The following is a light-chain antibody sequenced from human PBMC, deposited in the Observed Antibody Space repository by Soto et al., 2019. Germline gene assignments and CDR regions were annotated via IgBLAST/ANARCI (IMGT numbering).Light chain of an antibody. J-gene: IGKJ4*01. CDR2: DAS. Sequence: IVFPQSPTTLSVSPGERATLPCRASQSVSSYLAWYQQKPGQAPRLLIYDASKRATGIPARFSGSGFGTDFTLTISRLEPEDFAVYYCQQYGSSPLTFGGGTKVDIK. V-gene: IGKV3-20*01. CDR3: QQYGSSPLT. CDR1: QSVSSY.